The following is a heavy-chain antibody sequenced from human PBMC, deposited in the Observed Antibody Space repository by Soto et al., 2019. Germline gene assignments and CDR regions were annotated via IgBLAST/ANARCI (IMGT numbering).Heavy chain of an antibody. D-gene: IGHD2-15*01. CDR3: AGAAADCSGGSCYGMDV. V-gene: IGHV3-30-3*01. J-gene: IGHJ6*02. CDR2: ISYDGSNK. Sequence: GGSLRLSCAASGFTFSSYAMHWVRQAPGKGLEWVAVISYDGSNKYYADSVKGRFTISRDNSKNTLYLQMNSLRAEDTAVYYCAGAAADCSGGSCYGMDVWGQGTTVTVSS. CDR1: GFTFSSYA.